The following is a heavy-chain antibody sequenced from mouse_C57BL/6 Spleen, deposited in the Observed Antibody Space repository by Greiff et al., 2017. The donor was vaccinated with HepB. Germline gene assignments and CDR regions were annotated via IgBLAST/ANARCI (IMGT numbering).Heavy chain of an antibody. CDR2: IYPGSGST. CDR1: GYTFTSYW. CDR3: ARSLYSNSAWFAY. J-gene: IGHJ3*01. V-gene: IGHV1-55*01. Sequence: VQLQQPGAELVKPGASVKMSCKASGYTFTSYWITWVKQRPGQGLEWIGDIYPGSGSTNYNEKFKSKATLTVDTSSSTAYMQLSSLTSEDSAVYYCARSLYSNSAWFAYWGQGTLVTVSA. D-gene: IGHD2-5*01.